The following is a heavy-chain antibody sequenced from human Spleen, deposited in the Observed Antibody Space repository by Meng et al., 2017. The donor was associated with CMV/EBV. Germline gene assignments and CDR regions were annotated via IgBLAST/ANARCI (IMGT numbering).Heavy chain of an antibody. Sequence: SETLSLTCDVYGGSFSGYYWSWIRQPPGKGLEWIAEINHSGSTNYNPSLKSRVTISADTSKNQFSLDLSAVTAADTAVYYCARGDHSSGWRYGSAFDIWGRGTMVTVSS. V-gene: IGHV4-34*01. J-gene: IGHJ3*02. D-gene: IGHD6-19*01. CDR3: ARGDHSSGWRYGSAFDI. CDR1: GGSFSGYY. CDR2: INHSGST.